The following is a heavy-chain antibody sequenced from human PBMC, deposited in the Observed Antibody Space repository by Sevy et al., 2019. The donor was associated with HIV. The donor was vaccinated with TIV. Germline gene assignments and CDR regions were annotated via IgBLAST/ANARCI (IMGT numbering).Heavy chain of an antibody. Sequence: GESLKISCKGSGYIFTNYWITWVRQMPGKGLEWMGIVYPGDADVKYNPAFEGHVTMSVDKTITTAYLQWSNLKASDTAIYYCARSASYMDVWGPGTTVTVSS. J-gene: IGHJ6*02. D-gene: IGHD3-16*01. CDR1: GYIFTNYW. V-gene: IGHV5-51*01. CDR3: ARSASYMDV. CDR2: VYPGDADV.